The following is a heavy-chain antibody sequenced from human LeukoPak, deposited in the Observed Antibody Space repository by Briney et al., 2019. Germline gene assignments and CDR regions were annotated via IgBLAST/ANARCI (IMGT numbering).Heavy chain of an antibody. CDR1: GFTFSSYA. Sequence: PGGSLRLSCAASGFTFSSYAMSWVRQAPGKGLEWVSGISGSGGSTYYADSVKGRFTISRDNSKNTLYLQMNSLRADDTAVYYCARDRGDYVFWSGGEKPFDYGAKEP. CDR2: ISGSGGST. CDR3: ARDRGDYVFWSGGEKPFDY. V-gene: IGHV3-23*01. D-gene: IGHD3-3*01. J-gene: IGHJ4*01.